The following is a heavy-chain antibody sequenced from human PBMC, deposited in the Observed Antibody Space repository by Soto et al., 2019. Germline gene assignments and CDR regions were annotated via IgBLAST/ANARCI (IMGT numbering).Heavy chain of an antibody. D-gene: IGHD1-26*01. CDR3: ARGTPPPGTDY. CDR2: IREDGRDM. CDR1: GFNFRSYW. V-gene: IGHV3-7*03. J-gene: IGHJ4*01. Sequence: PGGSLRLSCAASGFNFRSYWMNWVRRAPGEGLEWLANIREDGRDMYYVDSVKGRFTVSRDNAKNSLYLDMNSLRAEDTAVYYCARGTPPPGTDYWGQGTLVTVSS.